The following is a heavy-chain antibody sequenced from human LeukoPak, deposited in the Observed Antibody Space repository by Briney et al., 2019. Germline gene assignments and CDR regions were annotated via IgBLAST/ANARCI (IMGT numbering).Heavy chain of an antibody. CDR1: GFTFSSYG. CDR3: ARGGWIYGDYWFDP. CDR2: ISYDGSNK. V-gene: IGHV3-30*03. J-gene: IGHJ5*02. D-gene: IGHD4-17*01. Sequence: PGGSLRLSCAASGFTFSSYGMHWVRQAPGKGLEWVAVISYDGSNKYYADSVKGRFTISRDNSKNTLYLQMNSLRAEDTAVYYCARGGWIYGDYWFDPWGQGTLVTVSS.